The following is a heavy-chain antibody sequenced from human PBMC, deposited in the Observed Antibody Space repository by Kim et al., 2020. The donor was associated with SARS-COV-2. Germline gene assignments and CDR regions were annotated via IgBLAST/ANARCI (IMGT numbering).Heavy chain of an antibody. D-gene: IGHD4-17*01. CDR1: GFTFSSYW. V-gene: IGHV3-74*01. Sequence: GGSLRLSCAASGFTFSSYWMHWVRQAPGKGLVWVSRINSDGSSTSYADSVKGRFTISRDNAKNTLYLQMNSLRAEDTAVYYCASLGGNDYGDYAGVGVGYSYYYGMDVWGQGTTVTVSS. J-gene: IGHJ6*02. CDR3: ASLGGNDYGDYAGVGVGYSYYYGMDV. CDR2: INSDGSST.